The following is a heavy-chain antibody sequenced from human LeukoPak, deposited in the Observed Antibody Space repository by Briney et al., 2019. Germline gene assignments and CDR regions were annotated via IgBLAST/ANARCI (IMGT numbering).Heavy chain of an antibody. J-gene: IGHJ4*02. D-gene: IGHD2-15*01. CDR1: GFTFSSYA. V-gene: IGHV3-23*01. CDR2: ISGSGGST. Sequence: GGSLRLSCAASGFTFSSYAMSWVRQAPGKGLEWVSAISGSGGSTYYADSVKGRFTISRDNSKNTLYLQMISLRAEDTAVYYCAKDLDIVVVVAASYPFDYWGQGTLVTVSS. CDR3: AKDLDIVVVVAASYPFDY.